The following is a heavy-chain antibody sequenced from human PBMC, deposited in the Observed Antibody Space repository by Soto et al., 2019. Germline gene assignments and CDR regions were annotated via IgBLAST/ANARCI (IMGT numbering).Heavy chain of an antibody. J-gene: IGHJ5*02. Sequence: QVQLVQSGAEVKKPGSSVKVSCTASGGTFSSYPITWVRQSPGLGLEWMGRFIPILGIANYAQKFQGRVTLNADKSTRTAYMQLRSLTSGDTAVYYCARRAGAEDLWGQGTLVTVSS. V-gene: IGHV1-69*02. CDR3: ARRAGAEDL. CDR2: FIPILGIA. D-gene: IGHD1-26*01. CDR1: GGTFSSYP.